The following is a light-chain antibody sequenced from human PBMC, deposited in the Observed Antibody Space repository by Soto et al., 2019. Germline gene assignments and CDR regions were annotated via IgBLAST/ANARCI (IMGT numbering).Light chain of an antibody. CDR2: DAS. Sequence: DIQMTQSPSTLSASVGDRVTLTCRASQSVSSWLAWYQQKPGKAPKLLIYDASTLETGVPSRFSGSGSQTEFTLTITSLQPDDFATYFCKQYNTVGITFGPGNTVDV. V-gene: IGKV1-5*01. J-gene: IGKJ3*01. CDR3: KQYNTVGIT. CDR1: QSVSSW.